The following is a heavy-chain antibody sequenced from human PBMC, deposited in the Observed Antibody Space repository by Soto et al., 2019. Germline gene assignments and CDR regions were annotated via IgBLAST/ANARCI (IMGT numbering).Heavy chain of an antibody. CDR1: GFTYTDFA. Sequence: VQLVESGGGEVQPGRSLRLSCAASGFTYTDFALHWVRQAPGKGLEWVAIISYDGSDKYYADSVKGRFAISRDNPKNTLYLEMNSLRPEDTAVYFCARRGWDSYYAIDVWGHGTTVTVFS. D-gene: IGHD3-22*01. V-gene: IGHV3-30*09. CDR2: ISYDGSDK. J-gene: IGHJ6*02. CDR3: ARRGWDSYYAIDV.